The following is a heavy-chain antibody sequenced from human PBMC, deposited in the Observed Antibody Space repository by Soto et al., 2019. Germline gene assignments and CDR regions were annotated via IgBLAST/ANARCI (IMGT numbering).Heavy chain of an antibody. CDR2: VNSDVSST. J-gene: IGHJ3*02. Sequence: EVQLVESGGGLVQPGGSLRLSCAASGFTFSSYWMHWVRQAPGKGLVWVSRVNSDVSSTNYADSVKGRFTISRDNAKETLYLQMNSRRAEDTAVYYCAREGNYGNHHDGFDIWGQGTMVTVSS. CDR3: AREGNYGNHHDGFDI. D-gene: IGHD1-7*01. V-gene: IGHV3-74*01. CDR1: GFTFSSYW.